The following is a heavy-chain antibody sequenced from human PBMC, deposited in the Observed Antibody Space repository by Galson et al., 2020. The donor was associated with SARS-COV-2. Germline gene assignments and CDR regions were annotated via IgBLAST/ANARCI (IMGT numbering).Heavy chain of an antibody. Sequence: SETLSLTCAVYGGSFSGYYWSWIRQPPGRGLEWIGEIHHSGTTNYNPSLTSRVTILVDMSKNQFSLKMSSVTAADTAVYFCARGHGGAPRPPQYYHYMDVWGKGTTVTVSS. J-gene: IGHJ6*03. CDR1: GGSFSGYY. CDR3: ARGHGGAPRPPQYYHYMDV. CDR2: IHHSGTT. V-gene: IGHV4-34*01. D-gene: IGHD3-16*01.